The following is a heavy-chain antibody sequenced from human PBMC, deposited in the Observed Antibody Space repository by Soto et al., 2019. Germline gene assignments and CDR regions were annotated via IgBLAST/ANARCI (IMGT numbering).Heavy chain of an antibody. CDR2: ISGSGGST. D-gene: IGHD3-10*01. V-gene: IGHV3-23*01. Sequence: EVRLLESGGGLIQPGGSLRLSCAASGFTFSRSAMNWVRQAPGKGLVWVSSISGSGGSTFYADSVKGRFTISRDNSNNTLYLQMNSLRAEDTAVYYCAKDSHYFGSGSLDYWGQGTLVTVSS. J-gene: IGHJ4*02. CDR3: AKDSHYFGSGSLDY. CDR1: GFTFSRSA.